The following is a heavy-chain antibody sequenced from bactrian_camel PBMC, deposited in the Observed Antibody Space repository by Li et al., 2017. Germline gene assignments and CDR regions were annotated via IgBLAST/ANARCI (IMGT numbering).Heavy chain of an antibody. D-gene: IGHD2*01. Sequence: DVQLVESGGGSVEPGRSLRLSCTASAFTFRSYCMGWYRQAPGKEREGVASVGGDDRTTYRDSVKGRFTISKDDTKAPPMLQMNDLKPEDTAVYYCAAQKWCVLGRQVRESDVENWGQGTQVTVS. J-gene: IGHJ4*01. V-gene: IGHV3S67*01. CDR1: AFTFRSYC. CDR3: AAQKWCVLGRQVRESDVEN. CDR2: VGGDDRT.